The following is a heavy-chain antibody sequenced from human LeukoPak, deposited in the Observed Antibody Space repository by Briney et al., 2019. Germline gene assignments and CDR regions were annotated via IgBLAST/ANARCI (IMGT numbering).Heavy chain of an antibody. CDR1: GGTFSSYA. D-gene: IGHD2-2*01. Sequence: GASVKVSCKASGGTFSSYAISWVRQAPGQGLEWMGGIIPIFGTANYAQKFQGRVTITAGESTSTAYMELSSLRSEDTAVYYCARFGGYCSSTSCRSWFDPWGQGTLVTVSS. CDR3: ARFGGYCSSTSCRSWFDP. J-gene: IGHJ5*02. V-gene: IGHV1-69*13. CDR2: IIPIFGTA.